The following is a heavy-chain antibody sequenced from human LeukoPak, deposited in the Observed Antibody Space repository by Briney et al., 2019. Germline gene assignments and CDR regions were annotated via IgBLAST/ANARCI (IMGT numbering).Heavy chain of an antibody. D-gene: IGHD4-11*01. Sequence: GGSLRLSCAASGFTFSSYAMHWVRQAPGKGLEWVAVISYDGSNKYYADSVKGRFTISRDNSKNTLYLQMNSLRAEDTAVYYCARFSNYFDYWGQGXLVTVSS. J-gene: IGHJ4*02. CDR2: ISYDGSNK. CDR1: GFTFSSYA. V-gene: IGHV3-30*04. CDR3: ARFSNYFDY.